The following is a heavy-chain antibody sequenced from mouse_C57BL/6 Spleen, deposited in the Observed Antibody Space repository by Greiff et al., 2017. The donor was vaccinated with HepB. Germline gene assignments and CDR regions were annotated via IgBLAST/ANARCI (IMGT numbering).Heavy chain of an antibody. CDR2: INPSNGGT. CDR3: ARGGYSTLYAMDY. D-gene: IGHD2-5*01. V-gene: IGHV1-53*01. J-gene: IGHJ4*01. CDR1: GYTFTSYW. Sequence: VQLQQPGTELVKPGASVKLSCKASGYTFTSYWMHWVKQRPGQGLEWIGNINPSNGGTNYNEKFKSKATLTVDKSSSTAYMQLSSLTSEDSAVYYCARGGYSTLYAMDYWGQGTSVTVSS.